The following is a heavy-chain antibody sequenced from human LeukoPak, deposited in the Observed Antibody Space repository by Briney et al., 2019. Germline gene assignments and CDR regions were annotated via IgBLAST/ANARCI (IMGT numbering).Heavy chain of an antibody. CDR1: GDSISSSGYY. J-gene: IGHJ4*02. V-gene: IGHV4-39*07. CDR3: ARGEGDGYNFHY. D-gene: IGHD5-24*01. Sequence: SETLSLTCSASGDSISSSGYYWDWIRQPPGKGLEWIGSIHHSGNTNYNPSLKSRVTISVDTSKNQFSLKLSSVTAADTAVYYCARGEGDGYNFHYWGQGTLVTVSS. CDR2: IHHSGNT.